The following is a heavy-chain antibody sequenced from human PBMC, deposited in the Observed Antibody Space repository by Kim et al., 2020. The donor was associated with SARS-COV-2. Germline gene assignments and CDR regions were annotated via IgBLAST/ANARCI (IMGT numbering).Heavy chain of an antibody. CDR1: GGTFSSYA. Sequence: SVKVSCKASGGTFSSYAISWVRQAPGQGLEWMGRIIPILGIANYAQKFQGRVTITADKSTSTAYMELSSLRSEDTAVYYCARDQRVVAATKGDGMDVWGQGTTVTVSS. D-gene: IGHD2-15*01. CDR3: ARDQRVVAATKGDGMDV. V-gene: IGHV1-69*04. J-gene: IGHJ6*02. CDR2: IIPILGIA.